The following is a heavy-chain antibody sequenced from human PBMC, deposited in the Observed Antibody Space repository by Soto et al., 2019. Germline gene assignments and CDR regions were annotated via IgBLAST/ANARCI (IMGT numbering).Heavy chain of an antibody. CDR2: IHHSGHP. D-gene: IGHD6-13*01. V-gene: IGHV4-4*02. J-gene: IGHJ6*02. CDR1: GDSISSSHW. CDR3: AKDTMVAAARRGLVV. Sequence: SETLSLTFPVSGDSISSSHWWTWVRQPPEKGLEWFGEIHHSGHPNYNPSLKGRVAISVDKSQSQFSLRVSAVTAADTAVYYCAKDTMVAAARRGLVVWGQGTTVTVSS.